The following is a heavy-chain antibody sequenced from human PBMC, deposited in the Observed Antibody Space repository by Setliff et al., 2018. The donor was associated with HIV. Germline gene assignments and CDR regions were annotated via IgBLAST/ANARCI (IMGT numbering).Heavy chain of an antibody. CDR1: GDSFSNYA. J-gene: IGHJ4*02. D-gene: IGHD3-10*01. Sequence: SVKVSCKTSGDSFSNYAITWVRQAPGQGLEWMGGIVPKFGTPNYAERFQGRVTITADVSTSTAYMELRNLRSDDTAVYYCAVSWYTTGRGDYWGPGTLVTVSS. V-gene: IGHV1-69*13. CDR2: IVPKFGTP. CDR3: AVSWYTTGRGDY.